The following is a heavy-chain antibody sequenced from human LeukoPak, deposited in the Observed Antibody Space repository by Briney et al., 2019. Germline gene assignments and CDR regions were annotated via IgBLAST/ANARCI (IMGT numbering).Heavy chain of an antibody. D-gene: IGHD1-14*01. CDR3: AREGTISPTFDY. Sequence: ASVKVSCKASGGTFGSYAISWVRQAPGQGLEWMGGIIPIFGTANYAQKFQGRVTITADESTSTAYMELSSLRSEDTAVYYCAREGTISPTFDYWGQGTLVTVSS. J-gene: IGHJ4*02. V-gene: IGHV1-69*01. CDR2: IIPIFGTA. CDR1: GGTFGSYA.